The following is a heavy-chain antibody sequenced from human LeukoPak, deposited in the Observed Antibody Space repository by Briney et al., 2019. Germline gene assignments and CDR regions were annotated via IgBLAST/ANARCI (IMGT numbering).Heavy chain of an antibody. CDR2: IIPILGIA. V-gene: IGHV1-69*04. Sequence: ASVKVSCKASRGTFSSYAISWVRQAPGQGLEWMGRIIPILGIANYAQKFQGRVTITADKSTSTAYMELSSLRSEDTAVYYCARRSSTVVANWGQGTLVTVSS. J-gene: IGHJ4*02. D-gene: IGHD4-23*01. CDR1: RGTFSSYA. CDR3: ARRSSTVVAN.